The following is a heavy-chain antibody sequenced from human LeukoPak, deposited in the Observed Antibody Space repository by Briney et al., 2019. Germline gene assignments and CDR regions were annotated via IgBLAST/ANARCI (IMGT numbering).Heavy chain of an antibody. Sequence: SETLSLTCTVSGGSISSSSYYWGWIRQPPGKGLEWIGSIYYSGSTYYNPSLKSRVTISVDTSKNQFSLKLSSVTAADTAVYYCARPGSYGSVHKYAFDIWGQGTMVTVSS. CDR3: ARPGSYGSVHKYAFDI. CDR2: IYYSGST. D-gene: IGHD3-10*01. V-gene: IGHV4-39*01. J-gene: IGHJ3*02. CDR1: GGSISSSSYY.